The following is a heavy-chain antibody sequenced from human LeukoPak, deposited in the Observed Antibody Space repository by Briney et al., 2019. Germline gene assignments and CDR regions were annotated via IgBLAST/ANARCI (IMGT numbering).Heavy chain of an antibody. J-gene: IGHJ4*02. CDR3: ARKVYDSSGYYLSGFDY. Sequence: SETLSLTCTVSGGSISSSSYYWSWIRQPPGKGLEWIGYIYHSGSTYYGPSLKSRVTISVDRSKNQFSLKLSSVTAADTAVFYCARKVYDSSGYYLSGFDYWGQGTLVTVSS. CDR2: IYHSGST. V-gene: IGHV4-30-2*01. CDR1: GGSISSSSYY. D-gene: IGHD3-22*01.